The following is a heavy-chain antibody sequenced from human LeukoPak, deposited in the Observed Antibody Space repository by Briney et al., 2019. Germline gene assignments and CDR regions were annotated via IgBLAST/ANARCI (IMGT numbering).Heavy chain of an antibody. Sequence: GGSLRLSCAVSGFIGSDGYMNWVRQAPGKGLEWLSVIYRGGATYYADSVKGRFIISRDSSKNTWHLQLNSLRAEDTAVYYCAGASSNGVVIDATSFDLWGQGTLVIVSS. D-gene: IGHD2-2*01. CDR2: IYRGGAT. V-gene: IGHV3-66*01. CDR3: AGASSNGVVIDATSFDL. J-gene: IGHJ4*02. CDR1: GFIGSDGY.